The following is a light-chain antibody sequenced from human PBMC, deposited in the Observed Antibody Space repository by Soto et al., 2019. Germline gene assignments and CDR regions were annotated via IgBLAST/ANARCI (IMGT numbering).Light chain of an antibody. CDR1: QIISSY. Sequence: DIQMTQSPSSLSASVGDRVTITCRASQIISSYLNWYQQKPGRAPKLLIYSASSLQSGIPSRFSGSGSGTDFTDFTLTISSLQPEDFATYYCQQTYMTPITFGQGTRLEIK. J-gene: IGKJ5*01. CDR3: QQTYMTPIT. V-gene: IGKV1-39*01. CDR2: SAS.